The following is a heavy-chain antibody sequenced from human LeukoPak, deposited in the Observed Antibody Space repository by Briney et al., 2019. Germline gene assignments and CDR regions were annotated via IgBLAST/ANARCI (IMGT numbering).Heavy chain of an antibody. J-gene: IGHJ4*02. V-gene: IGHV4-4*07. CDR1: GGSISSYY. CDR3: ARDQGQLPNFDY. D-gene: IGHD5-18*01. CDR2: IYTSGST. Sequence: PSESLSLTCTVSGGSISSYYWSWIRQPAGKGLEWIGRIYTSGSTNYNPSLKSRVTISVDKSKNQFSLKLSSVTAADTAVYYCARDQGQLPNFDYWGQGTLVTVSS.